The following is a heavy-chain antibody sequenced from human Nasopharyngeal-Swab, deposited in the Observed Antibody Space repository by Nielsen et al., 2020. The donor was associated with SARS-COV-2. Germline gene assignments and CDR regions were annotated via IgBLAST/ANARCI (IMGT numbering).Heavy chain of an antibody. CDR3: VKHQGSSSDQ. Sequence: GESLKISCAASGFSLRTYWMHWVRQSPGKGLLWVSRVNQDGSRTDYADSVRGRFAISRDNAKNTLYLQMNSLRVEDTAVYYCVKHQGSSSDQWGQGTLVTVSS. CDR1: GFSLRTYW. CDR2: VNQDGSRT. V-gene: IGHV3-74*01. J-gene: IGHJ4*02.